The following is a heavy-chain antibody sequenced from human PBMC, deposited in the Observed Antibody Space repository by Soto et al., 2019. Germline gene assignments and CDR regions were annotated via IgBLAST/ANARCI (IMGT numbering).Heavy chain of an antibody. D-gene: IGHD1-7*01. CDR2: INPKSGAT. J-gene: IGHJ6*02. CDR1: GYRFTGHG. V-gene: IGHV1-2*02. CDR3: VYYCANSNYGGDDSFQYGLDV. Sequence: ASVKGSCKASGYRFTGHGLHWVRQAPGQGLQWMGWINPKSGATDYAQKCQGRGTMTREMSTNTAYLELSGLRSDDPADDTAVYYCANSNYGGDDSFQYGLDVWGQGTTVTVSS.